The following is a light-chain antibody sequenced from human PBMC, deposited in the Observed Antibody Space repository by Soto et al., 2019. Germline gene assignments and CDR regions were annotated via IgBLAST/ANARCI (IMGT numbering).Light chain of an antibody. CDR1: NIGTKS. CDR2: DDD. J-gene: IGLJ2*01. V-gene: IGLV3-21*02. CDR3: RVGDSGSGYFVF. Sequence: SYELTQPPSVSVAPGQTARITCGGNNIGTKSVHWYQQKPGQAPVVVVYDDDDRPTGIPERFSGSNSGNTATLTISRVEAGDEADFYCRVGDSGSGYFVFFGGGTNPTAL.